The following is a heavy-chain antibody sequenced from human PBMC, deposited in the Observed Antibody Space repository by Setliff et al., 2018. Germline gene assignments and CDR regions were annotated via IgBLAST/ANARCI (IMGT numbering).Heavy chain of an antibody. CDR3: FGAGTCSY. CDR1: GFTYKNDW. CDR2: INPDGSEK. D-gene: IGHD3-10*01. J-gene: IGHJ4*02. Sequence: GSPRLSCGASGFTYKNDWVSWVRQAPGKGLEWLASINPDGSEKYYVDSVKGRFTISRDNVRNSLSLQMNSLRTEDTAVYYCFGAGTCSYWGQGTLVTVSS. V-gene: IGHV3-7*01.